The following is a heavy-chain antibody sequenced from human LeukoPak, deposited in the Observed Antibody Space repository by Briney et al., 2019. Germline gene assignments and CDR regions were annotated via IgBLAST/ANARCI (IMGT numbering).Heavy chain of an antibody. CDR1: GYTFTSYA. V-gene: IGHV1-3*03. D-gene: IGHD2-15*01. CDR2: INAGNGNT. J-gene: IGHJ4*02. CDR3: ARDKGYCSGGSCYYFNY. Sequence: ASVKVSCKASGYTFTSYAMHWVRQAPGQRLEWMGWINAGNGNTKYSQEFQGRVTITRDTSASTAYMELSSLRSEDMAVYYCARDKGYCSGGSCYYFNYWGQGTLVTVSS.